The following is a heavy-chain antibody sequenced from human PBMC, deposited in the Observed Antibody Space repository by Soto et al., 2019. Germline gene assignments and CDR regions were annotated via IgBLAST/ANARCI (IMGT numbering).Heavy chain of an antibody. Sequence: ASVKVSCKASGYTFTSYDIYWVRQAPGQGLEWMGWLNPNTGNSGYAQKFQGRITVTSDTSISTAHMELSRLRSEDTAVYYCARSVGSNGWDGFSADKYNVDCWGQGTLATVPS. CDR2: LNPNTGNS. J-gene: IGHJ4*02. CDR3: ARSVGSNGWDGFSADKYNVDC. CDR1: GYTFTSYD. D-gene: IGHD6-19*01. V-gene: IGHV1-8*01.